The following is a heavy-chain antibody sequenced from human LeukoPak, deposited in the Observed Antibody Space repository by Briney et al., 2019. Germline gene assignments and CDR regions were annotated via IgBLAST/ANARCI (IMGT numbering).Heavy chain of an antibody. V-gene: IGHV4-59*01. J-gene: IGHJ4*02. Sequence: KPSETLSLTCTVSGGSISSYYWSWIRQPPGKGLEWIGYIYYSGSTNYNPSLKSRVTISVDMSKNQFSLKLSSVTAADTAVYYCASTDILTGTTFDYWGQGTLVTVSS. D-gene: IGHD3-9*01. CDR1: GGSISSYY. CDR3: ASTDILTGTTFDY. CDR2: IYYSGST.